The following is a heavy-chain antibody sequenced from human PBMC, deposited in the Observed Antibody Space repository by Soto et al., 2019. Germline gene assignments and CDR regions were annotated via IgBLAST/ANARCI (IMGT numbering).Heavy chain of an antibody. D-gene: IGHD1-1*01. CDR1: GFSFNIYW. CDR3: ASDNWTSY. J-gene: IGHJ4*02. CDR2: IDNDGSAT. Sequence: EVQLVESGGGLVQPGGSLRLSCVASGFSFNIYWMHWVRQAPGKGLEWVSRIDNDGSATTYADSVKGRFTISRDNAKNTLFLQMNTLRVDVTAVYYCASDNWTSYWGQGTLVTVSS. V-gene: IGHV3-74*01.